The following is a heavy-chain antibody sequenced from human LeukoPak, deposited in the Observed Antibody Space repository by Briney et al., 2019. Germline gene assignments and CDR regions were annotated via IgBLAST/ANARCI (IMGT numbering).Heavy chain of an antibody. Sequence: ASVKVSCKASGYTFTGYYMHWVRQAPGQGLEWMGWINPNSGGTNYAQKFQGRVTMTRDTSISTAYMELSRLRSDDTAVYYCARLYGVVTAQFDYWGLGTLVTVSS. J-gene: IGHJ4*02. CDR2: INPNSGGT. CDR1: GYTFTGYY. CDR3: ARLYGVVTAQFDY. V-gene: IGHV1-2*02. D-gene: IGHD2-21*02.